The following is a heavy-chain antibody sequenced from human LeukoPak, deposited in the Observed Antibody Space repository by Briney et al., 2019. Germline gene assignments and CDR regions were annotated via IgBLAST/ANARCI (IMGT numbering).Heavy chain of an antibody. CDR3: ARGYYDSSPQAFDI. CDR2: IYSGGST. J-gene: IGHJ3*02. Sequence: GGSLRLSCAASGFTVSSNYMSWVRQAPGKGLEWVSVIYSGGSTYYADSVKGRFTISRDNSKNTLYLQMNSLRAEDTAVYYCARGYYDSSPQAFDIWGQGTMVTVSS. CDR1: GFTVSSNY. V-gene: IGHV3-66*01. D-gene: IGHD3-22*01.